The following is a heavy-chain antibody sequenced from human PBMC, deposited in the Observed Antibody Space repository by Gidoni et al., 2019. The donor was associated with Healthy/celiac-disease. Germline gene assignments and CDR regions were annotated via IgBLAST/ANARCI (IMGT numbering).Heavy chain of an antibody. D-gene: IGHD2-21*02. CDR1: GYSLTSYW. CDR2: IYPGDSDT. V-gene: IGHV5-51*01. J-gene: IGHJ2*01. CDR3: ARHPYCGGDCSNWYFDL. Sequence: EVQLVQSGAEVNKPGEALKISCKGSGYSLTSYWIGWVRQMPGKGLEWMGIIYPGDSDTRYSPSFQGQVTISADKSISTAYLQWSSLKASDTAMYYCARHPYCGGDCSNWYFDLWGRGTLVTVSS.